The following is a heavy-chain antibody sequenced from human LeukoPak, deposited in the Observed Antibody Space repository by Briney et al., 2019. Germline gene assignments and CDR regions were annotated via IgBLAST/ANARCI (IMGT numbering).Heavy chain of an antibody. J-gene: IGHJ5*02. CDR1: GGSISSYY. D-gene: IGHD3-10*01. CDR2: IYATGST. Sequence: PSGTLSLTCTVPGGSISSYYWSWIRQPPGKGLEWIGYIYATGSTNYNPSLKSRVTISVDTSKNQFSLNLRSVTAADTAVYYCARHGSVRSPLGPWGQGTLVTVSS. V-gene: IGHV4-4*09. CDR3: ARHGSVRSPLGP.